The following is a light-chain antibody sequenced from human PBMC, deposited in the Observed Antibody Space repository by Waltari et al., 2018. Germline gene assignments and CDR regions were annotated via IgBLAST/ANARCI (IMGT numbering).Light chain of an antibody. Sequence: EFVLTQSPGTLSLSPGETATLSCRASQTAAANYLSWYQQKPGQAPRLLIYKTSNMATGIPDRFIGSGSGTDFTLTISRLEPEDSAVYYCHQYGVTPLFTFGPGTKVDIK. CDR1: QTAAANY. V-gene: IGKV3-20*01. J-gene: IGKJ3*01. CDR2: KTS. CDR3: HQYGVTPLFT.